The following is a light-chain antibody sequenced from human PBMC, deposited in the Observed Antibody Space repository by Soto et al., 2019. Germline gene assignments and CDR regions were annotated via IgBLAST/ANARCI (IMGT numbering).Light chain of an antibody. CDR3: QQYYSFPRT. J-gene: IGKJ1*01. Sequence: IQMTQSPSTLSASVGDRVTITCRASQSISSWLAWYQQKPGKAPELLIYAASTLQSGVPSRFSGSGSGTDFTLTISCLQSEDFATYYCQQYYSFPRTFGQGTKVDNK. CDR1: QSISSW. V-gene: IGKV1-5*01. CDR2: AAS.